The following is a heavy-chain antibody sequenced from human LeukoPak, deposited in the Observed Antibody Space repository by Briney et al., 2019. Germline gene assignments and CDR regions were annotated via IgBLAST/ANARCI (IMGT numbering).Heavy chain of an antibody. V-gene: IGHV1-69*13. CDR2: IIPIFGTA. J-gene: IGHJ4*02. CDR3: ALSIRRDGYNSFGFDY. Sequence: PVKVSCKASGGTFSSYAISWVRQAPGQGLEWMGGIIPIFGTANYAQKFQGRVTITADESTSTAYMELSSLRSEDTAVYYCALSIRRDGYNSFGFDYWGQGTLVTVSS. D-gene: IGHD5-24*01. CDR1: GGTFSSYA.